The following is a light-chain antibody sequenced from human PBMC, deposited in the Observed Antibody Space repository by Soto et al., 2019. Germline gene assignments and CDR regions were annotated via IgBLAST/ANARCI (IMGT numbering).Light chain of an antibody. V-gene: IGLV2-14*01. CDR1: SSDIGGYNY. CDR3: CSYTSSDTHLV. J-gene: IGLJ3*02. Sequence: QAVVTQPASVSGSPGQSITISCTGSSSDIGGYNYVSWYQQHPGKAPKLMIYEVINRPSGVSSRFSGSKSGNTASLTISGLQAEDEADYYCCSYTSSDTHLVFGGGTQLTVL. CDR2: EVI.